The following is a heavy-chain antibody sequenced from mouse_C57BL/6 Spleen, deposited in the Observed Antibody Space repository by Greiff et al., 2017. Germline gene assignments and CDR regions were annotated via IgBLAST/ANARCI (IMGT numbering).Heavy chain of an antibody. V-gene: IGHV1-59*01. CDR2: IDPSDSSI. CDR3: ARDPGPFAY. Sequence: QVQLQQPGAELVRPGTSVKLSCKASGYTFTSYWMHWVKQRPGQGLAWIGVIDPSDSSINYTQKFKGKATLTVDTSSSTAYMPRSSLTSEDSAVYYCARDPGPFAYWGQGTLVTVSA. CDR1: GYTFTSYW. J-gene: IGHJ3*01.